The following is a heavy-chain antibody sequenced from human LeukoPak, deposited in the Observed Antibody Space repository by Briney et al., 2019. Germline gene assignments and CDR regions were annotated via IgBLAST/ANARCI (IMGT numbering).Heavy chain of an antibody. CDR2: MNPNSGNT. D-gene: IGHD3-3*01. J-gene: IGHJ4*02. V-gene: IGHV1-8*03. CDR3: ARRITIFGVVITLGY. Sequence: ASVKVSCKASGYTFTSYDINWVRQATGQGLEWMGWMNPNSGNTGYAQKFQGRVTITRNTSISTAYMGLSSLRSEDTAVYYCARRITIFGVVITLGYRGQGTLVTVSS. CDR1: GYTFTSYD.